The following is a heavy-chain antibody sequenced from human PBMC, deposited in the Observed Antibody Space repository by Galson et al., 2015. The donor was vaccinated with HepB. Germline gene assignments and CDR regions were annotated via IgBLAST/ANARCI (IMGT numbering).Heavy chain of an antibody. CDR1: GSTLSNYG. CDR2: IIPIFGTT. D-gene: IGHD6-19*01. Sequence: SVKVSCKAPGSTLSNYGINWVRQAPGQGLEWMGGIIPIFGTTNYAQKFQGRVTLIAGKSTSTAYMELTSLTSEDTAVYFCARRAGAGSQFFQTWGQGTLVTVSS. J-gene: IGHJ1*01. V-gene: IGHV1-69*06. CDR3: ARRAGAGSQFFQT.